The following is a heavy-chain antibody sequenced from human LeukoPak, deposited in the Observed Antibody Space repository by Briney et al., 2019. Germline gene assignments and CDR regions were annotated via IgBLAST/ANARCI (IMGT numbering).Heavy chain of an antibody. CDR3: AKRGVVIRVILVGFHKEAYYCDS. J-gene: IGHJ4*02. D-gene: IGHD3-10*01. CDR2: ISCSGGST. V-gene: IGHV3-23*01. CDR1: GITVSNCG. Sequence: GGSLRLSCTVSGITVSNCGMSWVRQPPGKGLEWVAGISCSGGSTHYAASVKGRFTISRDNPRNTLYLQMNSLRPEDTAVYFCAKRGVVIRVILVGFHKEAYYCDSGGRGAVVSVS.